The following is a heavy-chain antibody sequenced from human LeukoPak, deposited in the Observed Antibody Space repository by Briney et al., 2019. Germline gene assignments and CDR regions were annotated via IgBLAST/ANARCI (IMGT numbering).Heavy chain of an antibody. J-gene: IGHJ4*02. D-gene: IGHD3-10*01. Sequence: KPSETLSLTCTVSGGSISSGGYYWSWIRQHPGKGLEWIGYIYYSGSTYFNPSLKSRVTISVDTSKNQFSLKLSSVTAADTAVYYCARDRGFTWFGDSKWGQGTLVTVSS. CDR2: IYYSGST. CDR1: GGSISSGGYY. V-gene: IGHV4-31*03. CDR3: ARDRGFTWFGDSK.